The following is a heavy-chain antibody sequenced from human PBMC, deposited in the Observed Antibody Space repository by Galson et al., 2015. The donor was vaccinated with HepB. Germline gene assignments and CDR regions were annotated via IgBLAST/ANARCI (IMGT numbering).Heavy chain of an antibody. CDR1: GVTFSDYY. J-gene: IGHJ6*02. D-gene: IGHD3-3*01. CDR3: ATYDRGSFHL. CDR2: ITSSSRTG. Sequence: SMRPDCAADGVTFSDYYMSGIRQAPGKGLEWISDITSSSRTGRYADSVKGRFTTSRDITGDSLFLEINSLRVDDTAVYYCATYDRGSFHLWGQGTTVTVS. V-gene: IGHV3-11*01.